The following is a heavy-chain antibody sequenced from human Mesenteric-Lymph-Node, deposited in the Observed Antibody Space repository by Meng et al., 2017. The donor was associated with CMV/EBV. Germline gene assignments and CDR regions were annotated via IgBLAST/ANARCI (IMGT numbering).Heavy chain of an antibody. CDR2: INPNSGGT. CDR1: GYTFTGYY. Sequence: ASVKVSCKASGYTFTGYYMHWVRQAPGQGLEWMGWINPNSGGTNYAQKFQGRVTMTRDTSISTAYMELSRLRSDDTAVYYCAREGPMVPTSGDAFDIWGQGTMVTVSS. J-gene: IGHJ3*02. CDR3: AREGPMVPTSGDAFDI. V-gene: IGHV1-2*02. D-gene: IGHD4/OR15-4a*01.